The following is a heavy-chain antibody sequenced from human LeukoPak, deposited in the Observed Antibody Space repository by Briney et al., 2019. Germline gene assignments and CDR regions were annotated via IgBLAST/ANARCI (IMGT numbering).Heavy chain of an antibody. CDR1: GYSFPSYG. J-gene: IGHJ4*02. V-gene: IGHV1-18*01. D-gene: IGHD3-10*01. Sequence: ASVKVSCKASGYSFPSYGINWVRQAPGQGLEWMGWISANNGNTKYAQKFQDRVTMTTDISTSTAYMELRRLRSDDTAVYYCARPIYGSGSYYNPYYSDYWGQGTLVTVSS. CDR3: ARPIYGSGSYYNPYYSDY. CDR2: ISANNGNT.